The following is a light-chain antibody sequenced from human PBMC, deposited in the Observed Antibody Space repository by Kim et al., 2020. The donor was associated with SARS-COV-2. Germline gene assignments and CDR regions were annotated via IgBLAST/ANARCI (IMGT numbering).Light chain of an antibody. CDR1: QSVSTY. J-gene: IGKJ1*01. V-gene: IGKV3-11*01. CDR2: DAS. Sequence: VSLGERATLCCRASQSVSTYLAWYQQRPGQAPSLIMYDASKRATGIPARFSGSGSGTDFTLTISSLEPEDFAVYYCQQRDNWSWTFGQGTKVDIK. CDR3: QQRDNWSWT.